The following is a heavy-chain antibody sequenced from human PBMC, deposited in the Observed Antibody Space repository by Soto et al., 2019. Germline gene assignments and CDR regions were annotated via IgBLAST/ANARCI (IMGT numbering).Heavy chain of an antibody. CDR2: ISYDGSNK. D-gene: IGHD6-13*01. Sequence: GGSLRLSCAASGFTFSSYAMHWVRQAPGKGLEWVAVISYDGSNKYYADSVKGRFTISRDNSKNTLYLQMNSLRAEDTAVYYCARPPGAAAGMGWYYFDYWGQGTLVTISS. CDR1: GFTFSSYA. V-gene: IGHV3-30-3*01. CDR3: ARPPGAAAGMGWYYFDY. J-gene: IGHJ4*02.